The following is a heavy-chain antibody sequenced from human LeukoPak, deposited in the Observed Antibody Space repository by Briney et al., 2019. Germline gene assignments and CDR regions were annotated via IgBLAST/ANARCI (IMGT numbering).Heavy chain of an antibody. CDR3: AKALRSLTH. CDR1: GFTFSSYW. V-gene: IGHV3-7*03. J-gene: IGHJ4*02. CDR2: IKRDGSEK. D-gene: IGHD4-17*01. Sequence: GGSLRLSCAASGFTFSSYWMTWVRQAPGKGLEWVANIKRDGSEKHYVDSVKGRFTISRDNAKNSMFLQMNSLRAEDTAVYYCAKALRSLTHWGQGTLVTVSS.